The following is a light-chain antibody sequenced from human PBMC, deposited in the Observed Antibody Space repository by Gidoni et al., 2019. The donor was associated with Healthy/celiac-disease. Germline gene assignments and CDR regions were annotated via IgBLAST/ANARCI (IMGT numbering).Light chain of an antibody. Sequence: QTVVTQEPSLTVSPDGTVTLTCASSTGAVTSGCYPNWFQQKPGQAPRALIYNTDNKYSWTPARFSGSLLGGRAALTLSGVQPEDEAEYYCLLYYGGRKVFGGGTKLTVL. V-gene: IGLV7-43*01. J-gene: IGLJ2*01. CDR3: LLYYGGRKV. CDR1: TGAVTSGCY. CDR2: NTD.